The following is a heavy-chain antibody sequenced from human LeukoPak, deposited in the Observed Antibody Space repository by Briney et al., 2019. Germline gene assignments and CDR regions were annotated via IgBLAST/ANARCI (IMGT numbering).Heavy chain of an antibody. CDR3: ARMTTVTTYFDY. CDR1: GYTLTELS. J-gene: IGHJ4*02. Sequence: GASVKVSCKVSGYTLTELSMHWVRQAPGKGLEWMGGFDPEDGETIYAQKFQGRVTITADKSTSTAYMELSSLRSEDTAVYYCARMTTVTTYFDYWGQGTLVTVSS. D-gene: IGHD4-17*01. V-gene: IGHV1-24*01. CDR2: FDPEDGET.